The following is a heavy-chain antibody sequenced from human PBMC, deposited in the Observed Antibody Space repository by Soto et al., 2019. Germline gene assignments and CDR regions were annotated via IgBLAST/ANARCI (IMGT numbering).Heavy chain of an antibody. Sequence: QXLSLTCAISGDXVSSNSDAWNWIRQSPSRGLEWLGRKHYRSKWYNDYAVSVKSRITINPDTSNNQFSLQLNSVTPEDTAVYYCGRSVRGHVVKYFDYWGQGTLVTVSS. D-gene: IGHD3-10*01. CDR2: KHYRSKWYN. CDR1: GDXVSSNSDA. J-gene: IGHJ4*02. V-gene: IGHV6-1*01. CDR3: GRSVRGHVVKYFDY.